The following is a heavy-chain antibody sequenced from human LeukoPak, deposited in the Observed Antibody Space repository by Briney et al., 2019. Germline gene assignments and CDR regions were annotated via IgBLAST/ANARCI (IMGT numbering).Heavy chain of an antibody. Sequence: SETLSLTCAVSGGSISSGDYSWSWIRQPPGKGLEWIGYIYHSGSTYYNPSLKSRVTIPVDRSKNQFSLKLSSVTAADTAVYYCASSNYYGSGSYLTWGQGTLVTVSS. V-gene: IGHV4-30-2*01. CDR2: IYHSGST. CDR3: ASSNYYGSGSYLT. D-gene: IGHD3-10*01. J-gene: IGHJ5*02. CDR1: GGSISSGDYS.